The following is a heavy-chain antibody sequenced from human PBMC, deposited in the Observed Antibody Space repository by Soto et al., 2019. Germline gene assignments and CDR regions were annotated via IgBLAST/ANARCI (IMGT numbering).Heavy chain of an antibody. CDR2: IYWDDDK. V-gene: IGHV2-5*02. D-gene: IGHD2-15*01. J-gene: IGHJ6*02. Sequence: QITLKESGPPLVKPTQTLTLTCTFSGFSLSTSGVGVAWIRQPPGKALEWLALIYWDDDKRYRPSLETRLTITKETSKQQVVLTMTHVDSVDTATYYCAYLPCSGGSCYWFSYSGMDVWGQGTTVIVSS. CDR1: GFSLSTSGVG. CDR3: AYLPCSGGSCYWFSYSGMDV.